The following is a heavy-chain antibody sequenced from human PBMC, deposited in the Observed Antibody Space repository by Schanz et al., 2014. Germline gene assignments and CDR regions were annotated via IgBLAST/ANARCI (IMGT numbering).Heavy chain of an antibody. V-gene: IGHV3-33*05. CDR1: GFTFSRYG. D-gene: IGHD3-10*01. CDR2: ISCAGSNK. CDR3: AKDFFIGVARGVIISHDAIDI. J-gene: IGHJ3*02. Sequence: QVQLVESGGGVVQPGRSLRLSCAASGFTFSRYGMHWVRQAPGKGLQWVALISCAGSNKYHAESVKGRFTISRDNSKNTLYLLMNSLRAEDTAVYYCAKDFFIGVARGVIISHDAIDIWGQGTKVTVSS.